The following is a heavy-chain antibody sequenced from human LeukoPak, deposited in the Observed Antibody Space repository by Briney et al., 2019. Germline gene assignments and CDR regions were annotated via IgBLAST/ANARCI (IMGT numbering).Heavy chain of an antibody. CDR3: ARHLLPGYYGMDV. CDR2: IYPGDSDT. D-gene: IGHD2-21*01. Sequence: GESLKISCKGSGYSFTSYWIGWVRQMPGKGLEWMGIIYPGDSDTRYSPSFQGQVTISADKSISTAYLQWSSQKASDTAMYYCARHLLPGYYGMDVWGKGTTVTVST. J-gene: IGHJ6*04. CDR1: GYSFTSYW. V-gene: IGHV5-51*01.